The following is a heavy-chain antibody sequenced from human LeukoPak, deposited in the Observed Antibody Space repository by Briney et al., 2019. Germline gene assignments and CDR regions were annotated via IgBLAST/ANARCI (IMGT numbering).Heavy chain of an antibody. J-gene: IGHJ6*02. Sequence: SETLSLTCTVSGGSISSYYWSWIRQPPGKGQEWIGYIYYSGSTNYNPSLKSRVTISVDTSKNQFSLKLSSVTAADTAVYYCARVGVASMGFSGIAAAGDYYYYGMDVWGQGTTVTVSS. V-gene: IGHV4-59*08. CDR1: GGSISSYY. CDR3: ARVGVASMGFSGIAAAGDYYYYGMDV. CDR2: IYYSGST. D-gene: IGHD6-13*01.